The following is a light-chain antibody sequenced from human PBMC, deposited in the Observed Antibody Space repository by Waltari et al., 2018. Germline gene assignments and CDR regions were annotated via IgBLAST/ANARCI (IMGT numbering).Light chain of an antibody. J-gene: IGKJ4*01. Sequence: EVLMTQSPDTLSLSPGETATLSCRASQSVDNSLAWYQQKIGQAPSLLIYGASNRAADIPDRFSASGYGTEFTLTISSLQIEDFATYYCQQSHSAPLAFGGGTRLEI. CDR1: QSVDNS. CDR3: QQSHSAPLA. CDR2: GAS. V-gene: IGKV3D-15*01.